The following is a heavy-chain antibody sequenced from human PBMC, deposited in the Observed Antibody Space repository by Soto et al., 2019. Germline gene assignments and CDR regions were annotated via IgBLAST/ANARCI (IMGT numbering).Heavy chain of an antibody. J-gene: IGHJ3*02. CDR3: ARGDDYNDGVYASDI. V-gene: IGHV3-72*01. Sequence: EVQMVESGGGLVQPGGSLRLPCAASGFTFSDHYMDWVRQAPGRGLEWVGRTRDKANSYTTEYAASVKGRFTISRDDSKNSLYLQMNSLKTEATAVYYCARGDDYNDGVYASDIWGQGTMVTVSS. CDR1: GFTFSDHY. D-gene: IGHD4-4*01. CDR2: TRDKANSYTT.